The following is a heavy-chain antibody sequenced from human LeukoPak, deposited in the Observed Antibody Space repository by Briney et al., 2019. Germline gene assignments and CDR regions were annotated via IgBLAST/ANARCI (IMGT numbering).Heavy chain of an antibody. D-gene: IGHD3-10*01. J-gene: IGHJ4*02. CDR2: IYYSGST. Sequence: NPSETLSLTCTVSGGSISSYYWSWIRQPPGKGLEWIGYIYYSGSTNYNPSLKSRVTISVDTSKNQFSLKLSSVTAADTAVYYCARVVGYYGSGSYYDWGQGTLVTVSS. CDR3: ARVVGYYGSGSYYD. V-gene: IGHV4-59*01. CDR1: GGSISSYY.